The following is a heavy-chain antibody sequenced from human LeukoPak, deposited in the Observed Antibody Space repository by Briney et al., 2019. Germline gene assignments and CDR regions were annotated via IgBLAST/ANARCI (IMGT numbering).Heavy chain of an antibody. V-gene: IGHV4-39*01. D-gene: IGHD4-17*01. CDR1: GGSISSSSYY. J-gene: IGHJ4*02. CDR3: ASARRLRSRPFFDY. CDR2: IYYSGST. Sequence: SETLSLTCTVSGGSISSSSYYWGWIRQPPGKGLEWIGSIYYSGSTYYNPSLKSRVTISVDTSKNQFSLKLSSVTAADTAVYYCASARRLRSRPFFDYWGQGTLVTVSS.